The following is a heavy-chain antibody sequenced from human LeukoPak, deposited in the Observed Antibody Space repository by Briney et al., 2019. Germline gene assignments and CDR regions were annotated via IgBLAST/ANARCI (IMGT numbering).Heavy chain of an antibody. CDR3: AREDSSGYLGY. Sequence: SETLSLTCTVSGGSFSSNIYYWNWLRQPPGKGLEWIGYIYYSGSTNYNPSLKSRVTVSVDTSKNQFSLKLTSLTAADTAVYYCAREDSSGYLGYWGQGTLVTVSS. J-gene: IGHJ4*02. CDR1: GGSFSSNIYY. V-gene: IGHV4-61*01. D-gene: IGHD3-22*01. CDR2: IYYSGST.